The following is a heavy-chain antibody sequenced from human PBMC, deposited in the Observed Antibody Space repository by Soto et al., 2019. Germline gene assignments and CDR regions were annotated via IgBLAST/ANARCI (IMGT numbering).Heavy chain of an antibody. CDR3: ARSRSGAVADSFDS. J-gene: IGHJ4*02. CDR2: ISSDGSTK. V-gene: IGHV3-30*04. CDR1: GFTFRRHA. Sequence: QVHLVESGGGVVQPGRSLRLSCGASGFTFRRHAIHWVRQAPGKGLEWVAVISSDGSTKYYLQPVKGRFTSSRDNSKNTVFLELNSLSYEDTAIYYCARSRSGAVADSFDSWGQGTLVTVST. D-gene: IGHD3-10*01.